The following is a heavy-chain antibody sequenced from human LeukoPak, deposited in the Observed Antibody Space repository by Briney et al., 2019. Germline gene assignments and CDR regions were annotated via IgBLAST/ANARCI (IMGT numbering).Heavy chain of an antibody. V-gene: IGHV3-23*01. J-gene: IGHJ4*02. CDR1: GFTFSSYA. Sequence: GGSLRLSCAASGFTFSSYAMSWVRQAPGKGLEWVSAISGSGGSTYYADSVKGRFTISRDNSKTTMYLQMNNLSADDTAVYYCAKKGQAENYGKPDWGQGTLVTVSS. D-gene: IGHD4-17*01. CDR3: AKKGQAENYGKPD. CDR2: ISGSGGST.